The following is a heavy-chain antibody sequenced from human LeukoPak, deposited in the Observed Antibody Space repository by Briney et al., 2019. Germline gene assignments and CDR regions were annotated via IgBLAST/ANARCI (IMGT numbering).Heavy chain of an antibody. CDR1: GFTLSTYS. CDR2: ISSSSSYI. V-gene: IGHV3-21*01. CDR3: ARDGRGAVAGFDY. D-gene: IGHD6-19*01. J-gene: IGHJ4*02. Sequence: PGGSLRLSCAASGFTLSTYSMNWVRQAPGKGLEWVSSISSSSSYIYYADSVKGRFTISRDNAKNSLYLQMNSLRAKDMAVYYCARDGRGAVAGFDYWGQGTLVTVSS.